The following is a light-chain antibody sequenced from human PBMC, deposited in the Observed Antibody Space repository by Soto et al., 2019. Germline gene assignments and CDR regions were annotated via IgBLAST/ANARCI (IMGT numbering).Light chain of an antibody. CDR2: LNNDGSH. J-gene: IGLJ3*02. CDR1: SGHSTYA. CDR3: QTWVTGPPWV. Sequence: QPVLTQSPSASASLGASVKLTCTLSSGHSTYAIARHQQQPEKGPRYLMKLNNDGSHTKGDGIPDRFSGSSSGAERYLTISSLQSEDEADYYCQTWVTGPPWVFGGGTKLTVL. V-gene: IGLV4-69*01.